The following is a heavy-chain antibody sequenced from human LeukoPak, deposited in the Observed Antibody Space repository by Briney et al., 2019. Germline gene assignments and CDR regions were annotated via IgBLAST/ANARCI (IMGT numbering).Heavy chain of an antibody. J-gene: IGHJ4*02. CDR2: IYSGGST. CDR3: ASSGYYDSSIFDY. V-gene: IGHV3-53*04. Sequence: GGSLRPSCGASGFNVSSNYMSWVRQAPGKGLEWVSVIYSGGSTYYADSVKGRFTISGHNSKNTLYLQMNSLRPEDTAVYYCASSGYYDSSIFDYWGQGTLVTVSS. D-gene: IGHD3-22*01. CDR1: GFNVSSNY.